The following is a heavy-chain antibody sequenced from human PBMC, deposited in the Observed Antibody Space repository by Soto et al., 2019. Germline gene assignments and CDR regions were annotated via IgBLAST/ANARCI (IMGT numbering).Heavy chain of an antibody. V-gene: IGHV3-74*03. CDR2: ANSDGSST. D-gene: IGHD3-10*01. J-gene: IGHJ6*02. Sequence: EVQLVESGGGLVQPGGSLRLSCAASGFTFNTYWMHWVRQAPGKGLVWVSRANSDGSSTTYADSVKGRFTISRDNVRNTLYLQMNSLRAEDTAVYYCTRVVRFGSAENSYSYGMDVWGHGTTVTVSS. CDR1: GFTFNTYW. CDR3: TRVVRFGSAENSYSYGMDV.